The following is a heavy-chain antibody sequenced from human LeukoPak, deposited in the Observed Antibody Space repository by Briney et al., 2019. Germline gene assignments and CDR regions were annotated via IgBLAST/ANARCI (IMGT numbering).Heavy chain of an antibody. CDR3: ARTYCSSTSCYTRSTDY. D-gene: IGHD2-2*01. CDR1: GFTFSSYS. V-gene: IGHV3-21*01. Sequence: PGGSLRLSCAVSGFTFSSYSMNWVRQAPGKGLEWVSSISSSSSYIYYADSVKGRFTISRDNAKNSLYLQMNSLRAEDTAVYYCARTYCSSTSCYTRSTDYWGQGTLVTVSS. CDR2: ISSSSSYI. J-gene: IGHJ4*02.